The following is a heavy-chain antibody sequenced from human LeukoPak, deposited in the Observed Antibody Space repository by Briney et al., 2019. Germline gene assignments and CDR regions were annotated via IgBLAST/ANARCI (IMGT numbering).Heavy chain of an antibody. CDR3: AKQRGSPIDAFDI. J-gene: IGHJ3*02. CDR1: GYTFTNYW. CDR2: IYPGDSGT. V-gene: IGHV5-51*01. Sequence: GESLKISCKGSGYTFTNYWIGWVRQMPGKGLEWMGIIYPGDSGTIYSPSFQGQVTISADKSISTAYLQWSSLKASDTAMYYCAKQRGSPIDAFDIWGQGTMVTVAS. D-gene: IGHD6-19*01.